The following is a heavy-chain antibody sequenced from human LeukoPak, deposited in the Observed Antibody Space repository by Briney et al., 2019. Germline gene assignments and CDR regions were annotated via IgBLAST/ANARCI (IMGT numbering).Heavy chain of an antibody. CDR2: IYYSGST. CDR3: ARVGAARFFDY. D-gene: IGHD6-6*01. Sequence: SETLSLTCSVSGTSITPYSWSWIRQPPGRGLEWIGYIYYSGSTNYNPSLKSRVTISVDTSKNQFSLKLSSVTAADTAVYYCARVGAARFFDYWGQGTLVTVSS. CDR1: GTSITPYS. V-gene: IGHV4-59*01. J-gene: IGHJ4*02.